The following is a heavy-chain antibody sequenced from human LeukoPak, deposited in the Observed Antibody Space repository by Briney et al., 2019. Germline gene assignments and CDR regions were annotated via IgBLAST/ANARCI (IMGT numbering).Heavy chain of an antibody. D-gene: IGHD3-10*01. V-gene: IGHV4-59*08. CDR2: IYYSGST. CDR1: GGSISSYY. Sequence: SETLSLTCTVSGGSISSYYWSWIRQPPGKGLEWIGYIYYSGSTNYNPSLKSRVTISVDTSKNQFSLKLSSVTAADTAVYYCAKQLPSGSGSWRGAGFDPWGQGTLVTVSS. J-gene: IGHJ5*02. CDR3: AKQLPSGSGSWRGAGFDP.